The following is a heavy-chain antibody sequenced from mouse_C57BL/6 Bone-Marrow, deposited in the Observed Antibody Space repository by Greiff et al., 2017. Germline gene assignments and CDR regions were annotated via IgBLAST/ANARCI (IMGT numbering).Heavy chain of an antibody. CDR2: IDPSDSYT. CDR1: GYTFTSYW. CDR3: ARCTTVVAYYAMDY. J-gene: IGHJ4*01. D-gene: IGHD1-1*01. Sequence: QVQLQQPGAELVMPGASVKLSCKASGYTFTSYWMHWVKQRPGQGLEWIGEIDPSDSYTNYNQKFKGKSTLTVDKSSSTAYMQLSSLTSEDSAVYYCARCTTVVAYYAMDYWGQGTSVTVSS. V-gene: IGHV1-69*01.